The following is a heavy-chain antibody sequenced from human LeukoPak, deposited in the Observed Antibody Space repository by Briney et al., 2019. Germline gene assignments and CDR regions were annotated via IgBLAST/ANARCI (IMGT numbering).Heavy chain of an antibody. J-gene: IGHJ6*03. CDR1: GFIFSSYS. Sequence: SGGSLRLSCAASGFIFSSYSMSWVRQIPGKGLEWVSSIDSSSTYIYYADSMKGRFTVSRDNSKNTLYLQMNSLRAEDTAVYYCAKARGTLYYYYYYVDVWGKGTTVTISS. CDR2: IDSSSTYI. CDR3: AKARGTLYYYYYYVDV. V-gene: IGHV3-21*01. D-gene: IGHD1-14*01.